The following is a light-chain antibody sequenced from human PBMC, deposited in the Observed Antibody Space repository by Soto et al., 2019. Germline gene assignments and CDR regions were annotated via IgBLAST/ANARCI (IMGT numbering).Light chain of an antibody. CDR2: EVN. Sequence: QSALIQPPSASGSPGQSVTISCTGTSSDVGGYEYVSWYQQHPGKAPKLMIYEVNKRPSGVPDRFSGSKSGNTASLTVSGLQAEDEADYYCSSYAGNTNWGVFGGGTKLTVL. J-gene: IGLJ2*01. CDR1: SSDVGGYEY. CDR3: SSYAGNTNWGV. V-gene: IGLV2-8*01.